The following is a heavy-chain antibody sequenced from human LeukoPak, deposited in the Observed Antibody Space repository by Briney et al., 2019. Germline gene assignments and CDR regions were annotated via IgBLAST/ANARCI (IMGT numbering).Heavy chain of an antibody. Sequence: GESLRLSCAASGVTFSSYWIHWVRQIPGKGLVWVACINDDGTVTYYGDFVKGRFTVSRDNAKNTAFLQMTTLTVDDSAVYYCVRDLRDYDHWGQGTLVPVSS. CDR3: VRDLRDYDH. CDR2: INDDGTVT. CDR1: GVTFSSYW. J-gene: IGHJ1*01. V-gene: IGHV3-74*01. D-gene: IGHD4-17*01.